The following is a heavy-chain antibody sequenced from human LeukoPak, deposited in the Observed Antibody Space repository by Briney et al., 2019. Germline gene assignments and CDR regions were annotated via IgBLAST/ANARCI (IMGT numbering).Heavy chain of an antibody. J-gene: IGHJ5*02. V-gene: IGHV4-34*01. CDR2: INHSGST. CDR3: ARGGYCCGGSCYSGWFDP. D-gene: IGHD2-15*01. CDR1: GGSFSGYY. Sequence: SETLSLTCAVYGGSFSGYYWSWIRQPPGKGLEWIGEINHSGSTNYNPSLKSRVTISVDTSKNQFSLKLSSVTAADTAVYYCARGGYCCGGSCYSGWFDPWGQGTLVTVSS.